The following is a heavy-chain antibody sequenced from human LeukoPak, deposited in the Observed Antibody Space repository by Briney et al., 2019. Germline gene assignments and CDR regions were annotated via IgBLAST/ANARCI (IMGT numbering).Heavy chain of an antibody. D-gene: IGHD1-26*01. J-gene: IGHJ4*02. CDR2: ISSSSSTI. V-gene: IGHV3-48*04. CDR3: ARVRGSYWSDY. CDR1: GFTFSSYA. Sequence: GGSLRLSCAAFGFTFSSYAMNWVRQAPGKGLEWVSFISSSSSTIYYADSVKGRFTISRDNTKNSLYVQMNSLRAEDTAVYYCARVRGSYWSDYWGQGALVTVSS.